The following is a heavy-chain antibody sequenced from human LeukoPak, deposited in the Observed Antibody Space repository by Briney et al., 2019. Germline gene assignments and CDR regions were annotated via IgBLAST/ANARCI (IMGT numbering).Heavy chain of an antibody. CDR1: GGSISSYY. D-gene: IGHD1-1*01. J-gene: IGHJ6*02. Sequence: SETLSLTCTVSGGSISSYYWSWIRQPPGKRLEWIGYIYYSGSTNYNPSLKSRVTISVDTSKNQFSLKLSSVTAADTAVYYCARDTKSRDYYYYGMDVWGQGTTVTVSS. CDR3: ARDTKSRDYYYYGMDV. CDR2: IYYSGST. V-gene: IGHV4-59*01.